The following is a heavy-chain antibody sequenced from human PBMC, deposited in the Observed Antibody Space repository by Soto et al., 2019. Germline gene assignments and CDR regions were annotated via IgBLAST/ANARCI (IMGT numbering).Heavy chain of an antibody. CDR2: ILDDGSDK. J-gene: IGHJ4*02. D-gene: IGHD4-17*01. CDR3: AGDDDYGDNGLDY. Sequence: QVQLVESGGGVVQPGRSLRLSCAASGFSFSSYGMHWVRQAPGKGLEWVAVILDDGSDKDYTDAVKGRFTISRDNSKNTLYLEMNSLGAEDTAVYYCAGDDDYGDNGLDYWGQGSLVTVSS. V-gene: IGHV3-33*01. CDR1: GFSFSSYG.